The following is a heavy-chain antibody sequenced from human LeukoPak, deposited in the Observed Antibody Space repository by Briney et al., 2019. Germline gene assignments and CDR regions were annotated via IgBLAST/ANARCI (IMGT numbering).Heavy chain of an antibody. Sequence: GGSLRRSCAASGFTFSGYGMHWVRQAPGKGLEWVAVISYDGSNKYYADSVKGRFTISRDNSKNTLYLQMNSLRAEDTAVYYCAKDLGVTMVRDASYGMDVWGKGTTVTVSS. CDR3: AKDLGVTMVRDASYGMDV. D-gene: IGHD3-10*01. CDR1: GFTFSGYG. J-gene: IGHJ6*04. V-gene: IGHV3-30*18. CDR2: ISYDGSNK.